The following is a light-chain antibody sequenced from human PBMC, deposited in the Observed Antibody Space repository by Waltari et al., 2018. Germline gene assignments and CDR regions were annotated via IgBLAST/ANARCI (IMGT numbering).Light chain of an antibody. CDR1: QSVSSSY. CDR2: DAS. Sequence: EIVLTQSPGTLSLSPGERATLSCRASQSVSSSYLAWYQQKPGQAPRLLIYDASSRATCIPDRIRGSGSGTDFTLTISRLEPEDFAVYYCQQYGSSPPNTFGQGTKLEIK. V-gene: IGKV3-20*01. J-gene: IGKJ2*01. CDR3: QQYGSSPPNT.